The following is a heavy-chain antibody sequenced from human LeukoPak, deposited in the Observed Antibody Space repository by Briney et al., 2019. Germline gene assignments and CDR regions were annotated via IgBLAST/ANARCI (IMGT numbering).Heavy chain of an antibody. CDR2: IYYSGST. D-gene: IGHD3-22*01. J-gene: IGHJ4*02. Sequence: SETLSLTCTVSGGSISSYYWSWIRQPPGKGLEWIGYIYYSGSTNYNPSLKSRVTISVDTSKNQFSLKLSSVTAADTAVYYCARRDAYYYDSSGYPDYWGQGTLVTVSS. CDR3: ARRDAYYYDSSGYPDY. V-gene: IGHV4-59*01. CDR1: GGSISSYY.